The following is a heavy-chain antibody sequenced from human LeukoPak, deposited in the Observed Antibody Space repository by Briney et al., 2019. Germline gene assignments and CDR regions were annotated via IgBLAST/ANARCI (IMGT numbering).Heavy chain of an antibody. V-gene: IGHV4-59*01. CDR1: GGSFSGYY. CDR3: ARGYYYMDV. CDR2: IYYSGST. J-gene: IGHJ6*03. Sequence: SETLSLTCAVYGGSFSGYYCSWIRQPPGKGLEWIGYIYYSGSTNYNPSLKSLVTISVDTSKNQFSLKLSSVTAADTAVYYCARGYYYMDVWGKGTTVTISS.